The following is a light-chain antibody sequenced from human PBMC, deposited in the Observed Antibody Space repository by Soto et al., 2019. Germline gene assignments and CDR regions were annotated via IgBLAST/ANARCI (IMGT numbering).Light chain of an antibody. CDR3: RQYNSYST. CDR1: QSISSW. V-gene: IGKV1-5*03. J-gene: IGKJ2*01. CDR2: KAS. Sequence: DIQMTQSPPTLSASVGDRVTITCRASQSISSWLAWYQQKPGKAPKLLIYKASSLESGVPSRFSGSGSGTEFTLTISSLQPDDFATYYCRQYNSYSTFGQGTKLEIK.